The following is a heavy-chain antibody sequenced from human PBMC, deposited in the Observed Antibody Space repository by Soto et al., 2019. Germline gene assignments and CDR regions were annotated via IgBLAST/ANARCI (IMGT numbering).Heavy chain of an antibody. D-gene: IGHD2-2*01. Sequence: QVQLVQSGAEVKKPGSSLKVSCKASGGTFTNYAFSWVRQAPGQGPEWMGGIIPIFGTPDYAQKFQGRVIITADESTRTVSMELNSLRSDDTAVYYCARDRSVGYCITTTCPKPFYSYAMDVWGQGTTVTVSS. CDR2: IIPIFGTP. V-gene: IGHV1-69*12. J-gene: IGHJ6*02. CDR3: ARDRSVGYCITTTCPKPFYSYAMDV. CDR1: GGTFTNYA.